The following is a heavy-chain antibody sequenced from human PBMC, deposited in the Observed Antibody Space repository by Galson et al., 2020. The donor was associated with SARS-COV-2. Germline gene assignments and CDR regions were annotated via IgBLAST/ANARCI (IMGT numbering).Heavy chain of an antibody. CDR1: GGSISSYY. J-gene: IGHJ4*02. CDR3: ARAAQTYYDFWSGYYNAPHFDY. V-gene: IGHV4-59*01. Sequence: SEILSLTCTVSGGSISSYYWSWIRQPPGKGLEWIGYIYYSGSTNYNPSLKSRVTISVDTSKNQFSLKLSSVTAADTAVYYCARAAQTYYDFWSGYYNAPHFDYWGQGTLVAVSS. D-gene: IGHD3-3*01. CDR2: IYYSGST.